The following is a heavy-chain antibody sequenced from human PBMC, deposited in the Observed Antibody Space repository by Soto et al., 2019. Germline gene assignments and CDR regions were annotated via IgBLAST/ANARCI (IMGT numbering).Heavy chain of an antibody. D-gene: IGHD2-2*01. CDR3: ARGRVGFVLVPAAQRLDAFDI. CDR1: GGTFSSYA. V-gene: IGHV1-69*12. J-gene: IGHJ3*02. Sequence: QVQLVQSGAEVKKPGSSVKVSCKASGGTFSSYAISWVRQAPGQGLEWMGGIIPIFGTANYAQKFQGRVTVTADESTSTAYMELSSLRAEDTAVYYCARGRVGFVLVPAAQRLDAFDIWGQGTMVTVSS. CDR2: IIPIFGTA.